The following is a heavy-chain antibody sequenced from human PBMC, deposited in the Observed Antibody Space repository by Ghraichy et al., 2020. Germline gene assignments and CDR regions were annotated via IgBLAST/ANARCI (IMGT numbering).Heavy chain of an antibody. Sequence: SGPTLVKPTQTLTLTCTFSGFSLSTSGVGVGWIRQPPGKALEWLALIYWDDDKRYSPSLKSRLTITKDTSKNQVVLTMTNMDPVDTATYYCAHDGLEYSISSVKKKAFDIWGQGTMVTVSS. V-gene: IGHV2-5*02. CDR2: IYWDDDK. D-gene: IGHD6-6*01. CDR1: GFSLSTSGVG. J-gene: IGHJ3*02. CDR3: AHDGLEYSISSVKKKAFDI.